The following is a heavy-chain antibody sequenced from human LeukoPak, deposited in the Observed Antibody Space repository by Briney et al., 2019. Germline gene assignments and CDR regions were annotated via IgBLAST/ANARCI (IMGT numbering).Heavy chain of an antibody. D-gene: IGHD6-13*01. J-gene: IGHJ4*02. CDR1: GFTVSSNY. CDR2: IYSGGST. CDR3: AREVIAAAVVGC. V-gene: IGHV3-66*01. Sequence: GGSLRLSCAASGFTVSSNYMSWVRQAPGKGLEWVSVIYSGGSTYYADSVKGRFTISRDNSKNTLYLQMNSLRAEDTAVYYCAREVIAAAVVGCWGQGTLVTVSS.